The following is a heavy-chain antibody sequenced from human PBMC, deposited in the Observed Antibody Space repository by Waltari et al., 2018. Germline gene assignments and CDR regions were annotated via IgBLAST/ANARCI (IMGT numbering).Heavy chain of an antibody. CDR3: AAVVAVTAGY. V-gene: IGHV1-2*02. J-gene: IGHJ4*02. CDR1: GYTVTGYY. CDR2: INHKRGGT. D-gene: IGHD2-21*02. Sequence: QVQLVQSGAEVKKPGASVKVSCKASGYTVTGYYMHWVRQAPGQGLEWRGLINHKRGGTNYAQKIQGRVTMTRATSISTAYMELSRLRSDDTAVYYCAAVVAVTAGYWGQGTLVTVSS.